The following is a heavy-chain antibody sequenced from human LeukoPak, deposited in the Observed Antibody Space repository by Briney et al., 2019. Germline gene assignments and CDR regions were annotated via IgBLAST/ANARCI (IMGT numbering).Heavy chain of an antibody. Sequence: GGSLRLSCAASGFTFSDYYMSWIRQAPGKGLEWVSYISSSSYTNYADSVKGRFTISRDNAKNSLYLQMNSLRAEDTAVYYCARDPDMVRGVSGAFDIWGQGTMVTVSS. CDR3: ARDPDMVRGVSGAFDI. CDR2: ISSSSYT. D-gene: IGHD3-10*01. J-gene: IGHJ3*02. V-gene: IGHV3-11*05. CDR1: GFTFSDYY.